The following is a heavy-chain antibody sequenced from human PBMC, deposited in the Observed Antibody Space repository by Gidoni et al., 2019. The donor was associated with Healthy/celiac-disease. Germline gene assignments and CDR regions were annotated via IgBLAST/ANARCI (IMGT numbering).Heavy chain of an antibody. V-gene: IGHV1-18*01. Sequence: QVQLVQSGAEVKKPGASVKVSCKASGYTLTSDGISWVRQAPGQGLEWMGWISAYNGNTNYAQKLQGRVTMTTDTSTSTAYMELRSLRSDDPAVYYCARPLGVQGVIIRPWFDPWGQGTLVTVSS. CDR1: GYTLTSDG. D-gene: IGHD3-10*01. J-gene: IGHJ5*02. CDR2: ISAYNGNT. CDR3: ARPLGVQGVIIRPWFDP.